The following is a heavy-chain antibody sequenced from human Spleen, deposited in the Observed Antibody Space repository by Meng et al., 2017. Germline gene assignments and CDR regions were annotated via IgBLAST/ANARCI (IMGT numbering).Heavy chain of an antibody. CDR1: GYTFTNYY. V-gene: IGHV1-46*01. CDR3: ARAEFYFGSGSGFDA. J-gene: IGHJ5*02. CDR2: INPTGGST. D-gene: IGHD3-10*01. Sequence: SVKVSCKESGYTFTNYYLHWVRQPPGQGLEWMGIINPTGGSTNYAEKFQGRVTMTRDTSTSTVYMELRNLRSDDTAMYYCARAEFYFGSGSGFDAWGQGTLVTVSS.